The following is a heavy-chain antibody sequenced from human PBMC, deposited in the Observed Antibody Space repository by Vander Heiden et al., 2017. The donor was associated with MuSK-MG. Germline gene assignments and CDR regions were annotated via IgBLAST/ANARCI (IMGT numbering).Heavy chain of an antibody. CDR3: ARDIGDPHYYYYYMDV. D-gene: IGHD3-16*01. V-gene: IGHV1-2*02. CDR2: INPNSGGT. Sequence: QVQLVQSGAEVKKPGASVKVSCKASGYTFTGDYMHWVRQAPGQGLEWMGWINPNSGGTNYAQKFQGRVTMTRDTSISTAYMELSRLRSDDTAVYYCARDIGDPHYYYYYMDVWGKGTTVTVSS. CDR1: GYTFTGDY. J-gene: IGHJ6*03.